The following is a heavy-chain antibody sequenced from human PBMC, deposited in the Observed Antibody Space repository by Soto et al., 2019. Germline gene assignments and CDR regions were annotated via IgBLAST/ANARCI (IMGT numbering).Heavy chain of an antibody. CDR3: AKDSTAHYYYGMDV. CDR1: GFTFSSYG. D-gene: IGHD2-21*02. Sequence: LRLSCAASGFTFSSYGMHWVRQAPGKGLEWVAVISYDGSNKYYADSVKGRFTISRDNSKNTLYLQMNSLRAEDTAVYYCAKDSTAHYYYGMDVWGQGTTVTVSS. V-gene: IGHV3-30*18. CDR2: ISYDGSNK. J-gene: IGHJ6*02.